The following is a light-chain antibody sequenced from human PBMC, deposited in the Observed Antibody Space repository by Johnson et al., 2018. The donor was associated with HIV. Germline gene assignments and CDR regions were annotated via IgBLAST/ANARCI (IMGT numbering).Light chain of an antibody. Sequence: HSVLTQPPSVSAAPGQKVTISCSGRSSNIGNNYVSWYQQLPGTAPKLLIYENNKRPSGIPDRFSGSKSGTSATLAIAGLQTGDEAGYYCGTGDGSLSTGGVIGTGTTVIVV. V-gene: IGLV1-51*02. CDR2: ENN. J-gene: IGLJ1*01. CDR1: SSNIGNNY. CDR3: GTGDGSLSTGGV.